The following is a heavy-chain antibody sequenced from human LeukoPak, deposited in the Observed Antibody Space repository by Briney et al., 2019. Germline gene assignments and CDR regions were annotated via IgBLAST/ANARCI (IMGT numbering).Heavy chain of an antibody. V-gene: IGHV1-24*01. D-gene: IGHD3-22*01. Sequence: ASVKVSCKVSGYTLTELSMHWVRQAPGKGLEWMGDFDPEDGETIYAQKFQGRVTMTEDTSTDTAYMELSSLRSEDTAVYYCATSLLASFITMIGDNYWGQGTLVTVSS. CDR2: FDPEDGET. J-gene: IGHJ4*02. CDR1: GYTLTELS. CDR3: ATSLLASFITMIGDNY.